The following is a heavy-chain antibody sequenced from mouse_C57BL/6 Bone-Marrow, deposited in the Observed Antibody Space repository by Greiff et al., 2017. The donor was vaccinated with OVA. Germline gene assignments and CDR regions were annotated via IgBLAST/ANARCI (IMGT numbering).Heavy chain of an antibody. CDR3: ASPYDDYDLLFAY. J-gene: IGHJ3*01. CDR1: GFSLTSYA. CDR2: IWTGGGT. V-gene: IGHV2-9-1*01. D-gene: IGHD2-4*01. Sequence: VKLMESGPGLVAPSQSLSITCTVSGFSLTSYAISWVRQPPGKGLEWLGVIWTGGGTNYNSALNSRLSISKDNSKSQVFLKMNSLQTDDTARYYGASPYDDYDLLFAYWGQGTLVTVSA.